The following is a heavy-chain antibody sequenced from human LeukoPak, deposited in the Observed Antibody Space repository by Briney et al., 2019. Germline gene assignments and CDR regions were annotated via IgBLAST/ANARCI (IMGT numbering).Heavy chain of an antibody. D-gene: IGHD6-13*01. V-gene: IGHV1-2*06. CDR3: ARVLKQQGSSAFDI. J-gene: IGHJ3*02. CDR2: INPNSGGT. Sequence: ASVKVSCKASGYTFTGCYMHWVRQAPGQGLEWMGRINPNSGGTNYAQKFQGRVTMTRDTSISTAYMELSRLRSDDTAVYYCARVLKQQGSSAFDIWGQGTMVTVSS. CDR1: GYTFTGCY.